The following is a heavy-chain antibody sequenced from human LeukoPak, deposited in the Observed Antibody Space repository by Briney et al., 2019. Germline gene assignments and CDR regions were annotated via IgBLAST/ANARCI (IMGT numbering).Heavy chain of an antibody. V-gene: IGHV3-23*01. CDR3: AKDGGYSYGYDAFDI. Sequence: SGGSLRLSCAASGFTVSKTYMTWVRQAPGKGLEWVSAISGSGGSTYYADSVKGRFTISRDNSKNTLYLQMNSLRAEDTAVYYCAKDGGYSYGYDAFDIWGQGTMVTVSS. D-gene: IGHD5-18*01. CDR1: GFTVSKTY. J-gene: IGHJ3*02. CDR2: ISGSGGST.